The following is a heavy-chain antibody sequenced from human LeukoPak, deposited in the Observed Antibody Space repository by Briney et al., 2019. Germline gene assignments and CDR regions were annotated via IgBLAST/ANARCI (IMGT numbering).Heavy chain of an antibody. CDR1: GGSFSGYY. CDR2: INHSGST. J-gene: IGHJ6*03. CDR3: ARGMPAGIQLWLHGSVHYYYYMDV. D-gene: IGHD5-18*01. V-gene: IGHV4-34*01. Sequence: KASETLSLTCAVYGGSFSGYYWSWIRKPPGRGLEWIGEINHSGSTNYNPSLKSRVTISVDTSKNQFSLKLSSVTAADTAVYYCARGMPAGIQLWLHGSVHYYYYMDVWGKGTTVTVSS.